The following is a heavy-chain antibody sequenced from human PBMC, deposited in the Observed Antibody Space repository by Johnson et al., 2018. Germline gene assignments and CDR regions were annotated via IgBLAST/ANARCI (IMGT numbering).Heavy chain of an antibody. CDR2: ISYDGSNK. J-gene: IGHJ6*02. CDR1: GFTFSSYG. Sequence: QVQLVESGGGVVQPGRSLRLSCAASGFTFSSYGMHWVRQAPGKGLEWVAVISYDGSNKYYADSVKGRFTISRDNSKNSLYLQMNSLRAEDTALYYCAKGVAAAYYYYGMDVWGQGTTVTVSS. V-gene: IGHV3-30*18. D-gene: IGHD6-13*01. CDR3: AKGVAAAYYYYGMDV.